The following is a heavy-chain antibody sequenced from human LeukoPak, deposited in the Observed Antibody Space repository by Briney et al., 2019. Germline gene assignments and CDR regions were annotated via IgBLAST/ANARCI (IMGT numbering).Heavy chain of an antibody. J-gene: IGHJ4*02. Sequence: PGGSLRLSCAASGFTFSSYWMSWVRQATGKGLEWVANINQDGSKKYYLDSVKGRFTISRDNAENSLYLQMNNLRAEDTAVYYCARALLKEFCSGTSCYASPDYWGQGTLVTVSS. D-gene: IGHD2-2*01. CDR1: GFTFSSYW. CDR3: ARALLKEFCSGTSCYASPDY. CDR2: INQDGSKK. V-gene: IGHV3-7*01.